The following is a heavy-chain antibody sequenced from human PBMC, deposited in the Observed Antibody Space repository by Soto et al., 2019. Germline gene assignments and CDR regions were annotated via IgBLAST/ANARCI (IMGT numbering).Heavy chain of an antibody. CDR3: ARATAMVPRNLFDY. CDR1: GGSISSGGYY. D-gene: IGHD5-18*01. V-gene: IGHV4-31*03. CDR2: IYYSGST. J-gene: IGHJ4*02. Sequence: PSETLSLTCTVSGGSISSGGYYWSWIRQHPGKGLEWIGYIYYSGSTYYNPSLKSRVTISVDTSKNQFSLKLSSVTAADTAVYYCARATAMVPRNLFDYWGQGTLVTVSS.